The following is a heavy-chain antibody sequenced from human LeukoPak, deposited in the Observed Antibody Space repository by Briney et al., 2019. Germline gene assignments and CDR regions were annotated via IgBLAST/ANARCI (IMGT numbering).Heavy chain of an antibody. J-gene: IGHJ4*02. CDR3: ATDRDSIGYYHDY. V-gene: IGHV3-30*03. CDR2: ISYDGSNK. Sequence: GGSLRLSCAASGFTFSSYGMLWVRQAPGKGLEWVAVISYDGSNKYYADSVKGRFTISRDNSKNTLSLQMNSLRAEDTAVYYCATDRDSIGYYHDYWGQGTLVTVSS. CDR1: GFTFSSYG. D-gene: IGHD3-22*01.